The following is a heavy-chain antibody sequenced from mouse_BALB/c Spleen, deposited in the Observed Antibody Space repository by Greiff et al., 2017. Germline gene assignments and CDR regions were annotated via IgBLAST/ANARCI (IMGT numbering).Heavy chain of an antibody. CDR1: GYTFTDYN. J-gene: IGHJ3*01. Sequence: VQLKESGPELVKPGASVKISCKASGYTFTDYNMHWVKQSHGKSLEWIGDIYPYNGGTGYNQKFKSKATLTVDNSSSTAYMELRSLTSEDSAVCYCARELFRPGFAYWGQGTLVTVSA. V-gene: IGHV1S29*02. D-gene: IGHD1-1*02. CDR3: ARELFRPGFAY. CDR2: IYPYNGGT.